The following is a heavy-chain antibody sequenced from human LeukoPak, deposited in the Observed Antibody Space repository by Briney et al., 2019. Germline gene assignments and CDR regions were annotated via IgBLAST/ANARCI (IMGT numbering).Heavy chain of an antibody. Sequence: PGGSLRLSCAASGFTFSSYWMHWVRQAPGKGLVWVSRINSDGSSTSYADSVKGRFTISRDNAKNSLYLQMNSLRAEDTAVYYCARHRLGSGILADYWGQGTLVTVSS. CDR2: INSDGSST. D-gene: IGHD3-10*01. CDR3: ARHRLGSGILADY. V-gene: IGHV3-74*01. J-gene: IGHJ4*02. CDR1: GFTFSSYW.